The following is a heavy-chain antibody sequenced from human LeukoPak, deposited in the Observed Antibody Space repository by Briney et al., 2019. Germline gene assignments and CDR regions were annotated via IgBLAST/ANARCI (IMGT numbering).Heavy chain of an antibody. CDR2: ISWNSGSI. D-gene: IGHD2-2*01. J-gene: IGHJ6*02. CDR3: AKAGDCSSTSCYSYYYYYYGMDV. V-gene: IGHV3-9*01. CDR1: GFTFDDYA. Sequence: DRSLRLSCAASGFTFDDYAMHWVRQAPGKGLEWVSGISWNSGSIGYADSVKGRFTISRDNAKNSLYLQMNSLRAEDTALYYCAKAGDCSSTSCYSYYYYYYGMDVWGQGTTVTVSS.